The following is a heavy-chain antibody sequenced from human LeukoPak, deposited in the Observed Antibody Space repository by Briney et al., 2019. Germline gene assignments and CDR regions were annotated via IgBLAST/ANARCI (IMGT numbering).Heavy chain of an antibody. CDR1: GGSISSYY. V-gene: IGHV4-4*07. Sequence: SETLSLTCTVSGGSISSYYWSWIRQPAGKGLEWIGRIYTSGSTNYNPSLKSRVTMSVDTSKNQFSLKLSSVTAADTAVYYCARDYYDSSGYPPRFDYWGQGTLVTVSS. D-gene: IGHD3-22*01. CDR2: IYTSGST. CDR3: ARDYYDSSGYPPRFDY. J-gene: IGHJ4*02.